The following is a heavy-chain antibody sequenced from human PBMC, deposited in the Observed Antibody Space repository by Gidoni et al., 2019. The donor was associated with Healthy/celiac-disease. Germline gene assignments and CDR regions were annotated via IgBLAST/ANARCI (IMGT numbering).Heavy chain of an antibody. V-gene: IGHV3-15*07. CDR3: TTDPTHYDFWSGYTIDY. J-gene: IGHJ4*02. Sequence: EVQLVESGGGVVKPGGSLRLSCAASGFTFSNAWLNWVRQAPGKGLEWVGRIKSKTDGGTTDYAAPVKGRFTISRDDSKNTLYLQMNSLKTEDTAVYYCTTDPTHYDFWSGYTIDYWGQGTLVTVSS. D-gene: IGHD3-3*01. CDR1: GFTFSNAW. CDR2: IKSKTDGGTT.